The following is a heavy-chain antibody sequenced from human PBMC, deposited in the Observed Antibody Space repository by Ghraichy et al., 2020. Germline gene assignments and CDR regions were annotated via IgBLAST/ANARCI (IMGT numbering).Heavy chain of an antibody. CDR2: INHSGST. Sequence: SQTLSLTCAVYGGSFSGYYWSWILQPPGKGLEWIGEINHSGSTNYNPSLKSRVTILVDTSKNQFSLKLSSVTAADTAVYYCARVFTMVRGVIIIRQHFDSWGQGTLVTVSS. CDR1: GGSFSGYY. CDR3: ARVFTMVRGVIIIRQHFDS. V-gene: IGHV4-34*01. J-gene: IGHJ4*02. D-gene: IGHD3-10*01.